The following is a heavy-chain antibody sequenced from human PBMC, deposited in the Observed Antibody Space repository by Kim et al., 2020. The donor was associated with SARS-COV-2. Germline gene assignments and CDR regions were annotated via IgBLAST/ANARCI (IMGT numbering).Heavy chain of an antibody. Sequence: GGSLRLSCAASGFTFSSYAMSWVRQAPGKGLEWVSAISGSGGSTYYADSVKGRFTISRDNSKNTLYLQMNSLRAEDTAVYYCAKDVGGITMIVVGGGYWGQGTLVTVSS. CDR1: GFTFSSYA. CDR2: ISGSGGST. V-gene: IGHV3-23*01. CDR3: AKDVGGITMIVVGGGY. D-gene: IGHD3-22*01. J-gene: IGHJ4*02.